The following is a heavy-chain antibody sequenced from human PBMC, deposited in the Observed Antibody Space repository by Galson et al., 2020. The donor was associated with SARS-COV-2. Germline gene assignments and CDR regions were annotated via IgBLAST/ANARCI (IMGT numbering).Heavy chain of an antibody. CDR1: GGSISSGDYY. V-gene: IGHV4-30-4*01. CDR3: ARGGGPNFFGSGSFLI. J-gene: IGHJ4*02. D-gene: IGHD3-10*01. Sequence: ASETLSLTCTVSGGSISSGDYYWSWISQPPGKGLEWIGYIHYSGSTYYNPSLKSRVSMSVDTSKNQFSLEVNSVTAADTAVYYCARGGGPNFFGSGSFLIWGQGTLVTVSS. CDR2: IHYSGST.